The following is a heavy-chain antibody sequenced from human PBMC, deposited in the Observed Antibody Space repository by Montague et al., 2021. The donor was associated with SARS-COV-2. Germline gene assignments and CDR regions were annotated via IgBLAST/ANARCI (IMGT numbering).Heavy chain of an antibody. Sequence: SETLSLTYEVSGGSIRSYYWSWIRQSPGKGLEWIGYVHYTGSTKYNPSLKTRVTLSLDTPKNHFSLRLNSVTAADTAVYYCARAQNICFIANCVNYFDLWGLGALVSVSS. CDR1: GGSIRSYY. D-gene: IGHD1-1*01. J-gene: IGHJ4*02. CDR3: ARAQNICFIANCVNYFDL. V-gene: IGHV4-59*01. CDR2: VHYTGST.